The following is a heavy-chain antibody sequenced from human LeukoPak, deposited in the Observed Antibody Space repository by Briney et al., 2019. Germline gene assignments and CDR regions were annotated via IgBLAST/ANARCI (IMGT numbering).Heavy chain of an antibody. D-gene: IGHD3-22*01. V-gene: IGHV5-51*01. J-gene: IGHJ5*02. CDR3: ARRSGYYDSSDRSWFDP. Sequence: GESLKISCKGSGYSFTSYWIGWVRQMPGKGLEGMGIIYPVDSDTRYSPSFQGQVTISADKSISTAYLQWSSLKASDTAMYYCARRSGYYDSSDRSWFDPWGQGTLVTVSS. CDR1: GYSFTSYW. CDR2: IYPVDSDT.